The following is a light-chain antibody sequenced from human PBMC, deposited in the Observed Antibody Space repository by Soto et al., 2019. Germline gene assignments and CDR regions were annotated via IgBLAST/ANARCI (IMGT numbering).Light chain of an antibody. Sequence: QSVLTQPRSASGTPGQRVTISCSGSSSNIGSNYVYWYQQLPGTAPKLLIYTNNQRPSGVPDRFSGSKSGTSASLAISGLRSEDEADYYCAAWDDSLSGPVFGGGTKLTVL. CDR2: TNN. CDR1: SSNIGSNY. V-gene: IGLV1-47*02. J-gene: IGLJ3*02. CDR3: AAWDDSLSGPV.